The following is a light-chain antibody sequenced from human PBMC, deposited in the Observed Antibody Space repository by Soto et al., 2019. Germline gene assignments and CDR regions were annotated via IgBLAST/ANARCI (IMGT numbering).Light chain of an antibody. CDR3: MQGTHWPPT. CDR1: QSIVFSDGNAY. J-gene: IGKJ1*01. CDR2: RAS. Sequence: DVVMPQSPLSLPVTLGQPASISCRSSQSIVFSDGNAYLNWFHQRPGQPPRRLIYRASNRDSGVPDRFSGSGSGTDFTLEISRVEAEDVGVYYCMQGTHWPPTFGRGTKVEIK. V-gene: IGKV2-30*01.